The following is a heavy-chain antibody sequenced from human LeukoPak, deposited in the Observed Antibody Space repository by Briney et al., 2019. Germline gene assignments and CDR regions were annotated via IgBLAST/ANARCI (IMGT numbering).Heavy chain of an antibody. V-gene: IGHV4-31*03. J-gene: IGHJ4*02. Sequence: SETLSLTCTVSGGSISSGGYYWSWIRQHPGTGLEWIGYIYYSGSTYYNPSLKSRVTISVDTSKNQFSLKLSSVTAADTAVYYCARGRYSGYDSFDYWGQGTLVTVPS. CDR1: GGSISSGGYY. D-gene: IGHD5-12*01. CDR3: ARGRYSGYDSFDY. CDR2: IYYSGST.